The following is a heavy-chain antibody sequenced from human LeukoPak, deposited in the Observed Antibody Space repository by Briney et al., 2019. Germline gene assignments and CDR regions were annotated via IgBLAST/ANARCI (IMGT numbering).Heavy chain of an antibody. CDR3: AKLGYSGSEMGYYFDY. D-gene: IGHD1-26*01. CDR1: GFTFSSYA. V-gene: IGHV3-23*01. CDR2: ISGSGGST. Sequence: AGGSLRLSCAASGFTFSSYAMSWVRQAPGKGLEWVSAISGSGGSTYYADSVKGRFTISRDNSKNTLYLQMNSLRAEDTAVYYCAKLGYSGSEMGYYFDYWGQGTLVTVSS. J-gene: IGHJ4*02.